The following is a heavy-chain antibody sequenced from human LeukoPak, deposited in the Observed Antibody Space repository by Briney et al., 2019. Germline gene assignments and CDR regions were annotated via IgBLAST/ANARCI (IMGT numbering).Heavy chain of an antibody. CDR1: GYTFSNYA. D-gene: IGHD3-10*01. J-gene: IGHJ4*02. V-gene: IGHV1-3*01. CDR2: INAGNGNT. Sequence: ASVKVSCKASGYTFSNYAMHWVRQAPGQRLEWMGWINAGNGNTKYSQKFQGRVTITRDTSASTAYMELSSLRSEDTAVYYCARAAVIQAIYDYRGQGTLVTVSS. CDR3: ARAAVIQAIYDY.